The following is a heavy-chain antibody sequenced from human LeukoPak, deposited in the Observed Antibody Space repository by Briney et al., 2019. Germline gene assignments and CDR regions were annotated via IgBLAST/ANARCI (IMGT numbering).Heavy chain of an antibody. J-gene: IGHJ6*02. CDR3: ASPVVAEFFSRYYYGMDV. V-gene: IGHV3-53*01. Sequence: GGSLRLSCAASGFTVSSNYMSWVRQAPGKGLEWVSVIYSGGSTYYADSVKGRFTISRDNSKNTLYLQMNSLRAEDTAVYYCASPVVAEFFSRYYYGMDVWGQGTTVTVSS. CDR1: GFTVSSNY. CDR2: IYSGGST. D-gene: IGHD2-15*01.